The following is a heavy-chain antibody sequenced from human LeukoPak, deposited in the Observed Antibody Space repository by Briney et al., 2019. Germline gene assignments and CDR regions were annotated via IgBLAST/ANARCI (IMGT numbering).Heavy chain of an antibody. CDR2: ISHSGST. CDR1: GESFSGYY. Sequence: SETLSLTCAVYGESFSGYYWSWIRQAPGKGLEWIGEISHSGSTNYNPSLKSRVTISVDTSKKQFSLMLNSVTAADTAVYYCAREYGYEDYWGQGTPVTVSS. J-gene: IGHJ4*02. D-gene: IGHD3-3*01. CDR3: AREYGYEDY. V-gene: IGHV4-34*01.